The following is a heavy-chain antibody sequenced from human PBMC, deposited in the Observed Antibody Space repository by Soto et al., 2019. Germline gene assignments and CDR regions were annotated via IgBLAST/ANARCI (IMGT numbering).Heavy chain of an antibody. CDR3: ASSERYSGSYDADY. CDR2: IDRSDSYT. CDR1: GYSFTSYW. D-gene: IGHD1-26*01. Sequence: GESLKISCKGSGYSFTSYWISWVRQMPGKGLEWMGRIDRSDSYTNYSPSFQGHVTISADKSISTAYLQWSSLKASDTAMYYCASSERYSGSYDADYWGQGTLVTVSS. V-gene: IGHV5-10-1*01. J-gene: IGHJ4*02.